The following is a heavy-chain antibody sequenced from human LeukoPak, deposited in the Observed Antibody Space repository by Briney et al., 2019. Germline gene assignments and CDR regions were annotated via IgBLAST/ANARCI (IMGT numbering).Heavy chain of an antibody. D-gene: IGHD1-26*01. CDR2: INAGNGNT. V-gene: IGHV1-3*01. Sequence: ASVNVSCKASGYTFTSYAMHWVRQAPGQRLEWMGWINAGNGNTKYSQKFQGRVTITRDTSASTAYMELSSLRSEDTAVFYCASSVGAPDAFDIWGQGTMVTVSS. CDR1: GYTFTSYA. CDR3: ASSVGAPDAFDI. J-gene: IGHJ3*02.